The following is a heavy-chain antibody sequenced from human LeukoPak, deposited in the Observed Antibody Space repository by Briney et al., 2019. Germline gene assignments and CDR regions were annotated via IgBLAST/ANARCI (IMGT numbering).Heavy chain of an antibody. J-gene: IGHJ3*02. CDR3: AKDKGGYDGGSAFDI. CDR2: ISGDGGST. CDR1: GFTFSSYA. V-gene: IGHV3-43*02. Sequence: GGSLRLSCAASGFTFSSYAMSWVRQAPGKGLEWVSLISGDGGSTYYADSVKGRFTISRDNSKNSLYLQMNSLRTEDTALYYCAKDKGGYDGGSAFDIWGQGTMVTVSS. D-gene: IGHD5-12*01.